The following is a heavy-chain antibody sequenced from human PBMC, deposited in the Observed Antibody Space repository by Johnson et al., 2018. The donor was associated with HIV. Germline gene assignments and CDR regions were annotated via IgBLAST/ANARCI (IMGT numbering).Heavy chain of an antibody. V-gene: IGHV3-66*04. CDR3: ARQTTVVSGDALDI. Sequence: VQLVESGGGLVQPGGSLRLSCAASGFTVSSYYMNWVRQAPGKGLEWVSVIYSGGSKYCADSVKGRFTISRDNAKNSLVLQMNSLRAGDTAVYYCARQTTVVSGDALDIWGQGTMVTVSS. CDR2: IYSGGSK. J-gene: IGHJ3*02. CDR1: GFTVSSYY. D-gene: IGHD4-23*01.